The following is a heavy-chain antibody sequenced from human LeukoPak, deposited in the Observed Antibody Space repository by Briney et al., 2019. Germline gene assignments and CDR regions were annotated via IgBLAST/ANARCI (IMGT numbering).Heavy chain of an antibody. Sequence: PSETLSLTCTVSGGSISSSSYYWGWIRQPPGKGLEWIGSIYYSGSTYYNPSLKSRVTISVDTSKNQFSLKLSSVTAADTAVYYCARGGVTMVRGVWPRFDYWGQGTLVTVSS. CDR1: GGSISSSSYY. CDR2: IYYSGST. D-gene: IGHD3-10*01. V-gene: IGHV4-39*07. J-gene: IGHJ4*02. CDR3: ARGGVTMVRGVWPRFDY.